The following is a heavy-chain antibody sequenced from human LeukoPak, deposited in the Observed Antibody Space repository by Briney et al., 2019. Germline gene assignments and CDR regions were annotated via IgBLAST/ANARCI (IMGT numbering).Heavy chain of an antibody. CDR2: IHPDGKNT. V-gene: IGHV3-74*01. J-gene: IGHJ3*01. Sequence: GGSLRLSCAASGFTFSNYWMDWVRQAPGKGLVWVSRIHPDGKNTAYADSVKGRFTISRDNARNTLFLQMNSMRTEDAAVYYCATYVDTVRYDAFAVWGQGTMVTVSS. CDR1: GFTFSNYW. CDR3: ATYVDTVRYDAFAV. D-gene: IGHD5-18*01.